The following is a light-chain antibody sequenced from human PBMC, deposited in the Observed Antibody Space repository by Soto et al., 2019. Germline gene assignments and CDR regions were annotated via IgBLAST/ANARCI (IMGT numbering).Light chain of an antibody. CDR2: DAS. V-gene: IGKV3-11*01. Sequence: EIVLTQSPATLSVSPGERATLSCMASQSVSSYLAWYQQKPGQAPRLLIYDASNRATGIPARFSGSGSGTDFTLTISSLEPEDFAVYYCQQRSNWPPAVTFGGGTKVDIK. CDR3: QQRSNWPPAVT. CDR1: QSVSSY. J-gene: IGKJ4*01.